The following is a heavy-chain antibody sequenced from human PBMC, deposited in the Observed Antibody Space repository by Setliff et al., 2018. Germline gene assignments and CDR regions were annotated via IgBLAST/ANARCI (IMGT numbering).Heavy chain of an antibody. Sequence: SETLSLTCSVSGGSIISSTYYWGWIRQSPGKGLDWIGTVDHSGNTFYNPSLKSRVTISVAPSKNQVSLKLTSVSAADTAVYYCARRDSTGYYGYSFDFWGQGTLVTVSS. CDR1: GGSIISSTYY. D-gene: IGHD3-22*01. CDR3: ARRDSTGYYGYSFDF. CDR2: VDHSGNT. J-gene: IGHJ4*02. V-gene: IGHV4-39*01.